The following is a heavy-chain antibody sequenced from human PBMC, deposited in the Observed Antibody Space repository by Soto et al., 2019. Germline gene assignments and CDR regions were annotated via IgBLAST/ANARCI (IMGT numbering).Heavy chain of an antibody. CDR3: ARLYCSSTSCYDEYNWFDP. CDR2: MNPNSGNT. J-gene: IGHJ5*02. V-gene: IGHV1-8*01. Sequence: ASVKVSCKASGYTFTSYDINWVRQATGQGLEWMGWMNPNSGNTGYAQKFQGQVTISADKSISTAYLQWSSLKASDTAMYYCARLYCSSTSCYDEYNWFDPWGQGTLVTVSS. CDR1: GYTFTSYD. D-gene: IGHD2-2*01.